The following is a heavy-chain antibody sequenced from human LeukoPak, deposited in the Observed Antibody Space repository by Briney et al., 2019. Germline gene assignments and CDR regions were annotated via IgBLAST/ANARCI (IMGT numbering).Heavy chain of an antibody. CDR1: GYTFTSYG. CDR2: ISAYNGNT. CDR3: ARGRVDIVVVPAASFDP. D-gene: IGHD2-2*03. V-gene: IGHV1-18*01. Sequence: AASVKVSCKASGYTFTSYGISWVRQAPGQGLEWMGWISAYNGNTNYAQKLQGRVTMTTDTSTSTAYMELRSQRSDDTAVYYCARGRVDIVVVPAASFDPWGQGTLVTVSS. J-gene: IGHJ5*02.